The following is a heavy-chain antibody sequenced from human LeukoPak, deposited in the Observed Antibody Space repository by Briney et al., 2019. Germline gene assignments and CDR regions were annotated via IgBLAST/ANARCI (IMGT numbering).Heavy chain of an antibody. J-gene: IGHJ4*02. CDR1: GYTFTSYY. V-gene: IGHV1-46*01. CDR2: INPSGGST. D-gene: IGHD3-22*01. Sequence: ASVKVSCKASGYTFTSYYMHWVRQAPGQGLEWMGIINPSGGSTSYAQKFQGRVTMTRDTSTSTVYMELSSLRSEDTAVYYCARVRFDDYDSNGYYTFDYWGQGTLFTVSS. CDR3: ARVRFDDYDSNGYYTFDY.